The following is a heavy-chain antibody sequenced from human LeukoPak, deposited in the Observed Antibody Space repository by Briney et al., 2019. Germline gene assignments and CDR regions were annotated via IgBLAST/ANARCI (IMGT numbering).Heavy chain of an antibody. J-gene: IGHJ4*02. CDR2: IYPVDSDT. V-gene: IGHV5-51*01. CDR1: GYSFTSYW. Sequence: GECLHISCKGSGYSFTSYWIGWVRQLRGKGLAWVGSIYPVDSDTRYSPSFQGPVTISADKSISKAYLQWSSLKASDTAMYYCARGTLDYFDYWGQGTLVTVSS. CDR3: ARGTLDYFDY. D-gene: IGHD3/OR15-3a*01.